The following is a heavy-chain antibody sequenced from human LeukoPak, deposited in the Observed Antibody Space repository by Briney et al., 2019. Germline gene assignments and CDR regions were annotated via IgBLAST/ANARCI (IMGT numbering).Heavy chain of an antibody. CDR3: AKDRPYITSWYGCSTP. J-gene: IGHJ5*02. Sequence: PGGSLRLSCAASGFTFSSYSMNWVRQAPGKGLEWVSYISSSSSTIYYADSVKGRFTISRDSSRSTLYLQMHSLRAEDTAVYYCAKDRPYITSWYGCSTPWGQGTLVTVSS. CDR2: ISSSSSTI. V-gene: IGHV3-48*01. CDR1: GFTFSSYS. D-gene: IGHD6-13*01.